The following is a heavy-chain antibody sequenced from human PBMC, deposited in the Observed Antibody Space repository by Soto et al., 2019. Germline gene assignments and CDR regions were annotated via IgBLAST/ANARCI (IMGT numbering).Heavy chain of an antibody. D-gene: IGHD3-3*01. CDR3: ARQPPTWSHNWLDP. CDR1: AGSVSSSSDY. V-gene: IGHV4-39*01. CDR2: IYYSGRS. J-gene: IGHJ5*02. Sequence: HLQLQESGPGLVKPSETLSLTCTVSAGSVSSSSDYWGWIRQPPGKGLEWIGSIYYSGRSYYDPSLKSRVTMTVDTSKHQFSLNLTSVTAADTAVYYCARQPPTWSHNWLDPWGQGTLVIVSS.